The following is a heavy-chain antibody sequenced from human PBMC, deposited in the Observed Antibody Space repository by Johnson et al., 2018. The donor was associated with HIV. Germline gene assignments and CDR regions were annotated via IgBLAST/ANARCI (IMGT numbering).Heavy chain of an antibody. CDR1: GFTFSNAW. J-gene: IGHJ3*02. V-gene: IGHV3-15*01. CDR3: ARSGVLLWFGEKDDAFDI. Sequence: VQLVESGGGLVKPGGSLRLSCAASGFTFSNAWMTWVRQAPGKGLEWVGRIKSKTDGGTTDYAAPVKGRFTISRDDSKNTLYLQMNSMRAEDTAVYYCARSGVLLWFGEKDDAFDIWGQGTMVTVSS. D-gene: IGHD3-10*01. CDR2: IKSKTDGGTT.